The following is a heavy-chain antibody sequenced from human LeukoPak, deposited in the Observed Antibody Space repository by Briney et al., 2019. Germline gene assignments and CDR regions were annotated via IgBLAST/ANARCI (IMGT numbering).Heavy chain of an antibody. V-gene: IGHV3-33*01. Sequence: GGSLRLSRAASGFTFSRYGMHWVRQAPGKGLEWVAVIRYDATYKSYGDSVKGRFTISRDNSKNTVYLQMNSLRAEDTAVYYCAREWAAIEDAYYYGMDVWGQGTTVTVTS. CDR3: AREWAAIEDAYYYGMDV. CDR2: IRYDATYK. CDR1: GFTFSRYG. J-gene: IGHJ6*02. D-gene: IGHD2-2*01.